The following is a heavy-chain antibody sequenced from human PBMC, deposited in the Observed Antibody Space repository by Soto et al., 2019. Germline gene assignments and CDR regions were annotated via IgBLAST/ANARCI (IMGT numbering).Heavy chain of an antibody. D-gene: IGHD5-12*01. J-gene: IGHJ4*02. CDR3: ARNPIVATTSTYYFDY. V-gene: IGHV3-30-3*01. CDR1: GFTFSSYA. CDR2: ISYDGSNK. Sequence: GGSLRLSCAASGFTFSSYAMHWVRQAPGKGLEWVAVISYDGSNKYYADSVKGRFTISRDNSKNTLYLQMNSLRAEDTAVYYCARNPIVATTSTYYFDYWGQGTLVTVSS.